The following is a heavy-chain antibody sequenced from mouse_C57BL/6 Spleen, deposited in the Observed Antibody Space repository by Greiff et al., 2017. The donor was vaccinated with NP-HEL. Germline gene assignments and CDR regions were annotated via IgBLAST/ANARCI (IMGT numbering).Heavy chain of an antibody. J-gene: IGHJ3*01. D-gene: IGHD2-4*01. CDR2: IYPGSGST. CDR1: GYTFTSYW. CDR3: AREIYYDYEGWFAY. Sequence: QLQQPGAELVKPGASVKMSCKASGYTFTSYWITWVKQRPGQGLEWIGDIYPGSGSTNYNEKFKSKATLTVDTSSSTAYMQLSSLTSEDSAVYYCAREIYYDYEGWFAYWGQGTLVTVSA. V-gene: IGHV1-55*01.